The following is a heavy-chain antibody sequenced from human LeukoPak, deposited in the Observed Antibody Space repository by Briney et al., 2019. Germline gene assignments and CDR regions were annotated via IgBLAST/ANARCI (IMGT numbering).Heavy chain of an antibody. CDR2: IYTSGST. V-gene: IGHV4-4*07. J-gene: IGHJ3*02. Sequence: PSETLSLTCTVSGGSISSYYWSWIRQPAGKGLEWIGRIYTSGSTNYNPSLKSRVTMSVDTSKNQFSLKLSSVTAADTAVYYCARDQSEQWLGDAFDTWGQGTMVTVSS. CDR3: ARDQSEQWLGDAFDT. D-gene: IGHD6-19*01. CDR1: GGSISSYY.